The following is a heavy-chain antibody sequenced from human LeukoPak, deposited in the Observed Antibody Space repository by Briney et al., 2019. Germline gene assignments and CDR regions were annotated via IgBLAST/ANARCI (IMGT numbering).Heavy chain of an antibody. CDR2: ISSSSGDI. J-gene: IGHJ4*02. V-gene: IGHV3-21*01. CDR3: ARISSGWEFDY. Sequence: PGGSLRLSCAGSGFTFSSYGMAWVRQAPGKGLEWVAFISSSSGDIYYVDSVKGRFTISRDNAKNMLNLQMNSLRAEDTAVYYCARISSGWEFDYWGQGTLVTVSS. CDR1: GFTFSSYG. D-gene: IGHD6-19*01.